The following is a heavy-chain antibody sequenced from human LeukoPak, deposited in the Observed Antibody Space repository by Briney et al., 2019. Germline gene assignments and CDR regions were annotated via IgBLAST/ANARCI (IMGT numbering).Heavy chain of an antibody. V-gene: IGHV4-59*01. CDR1: GGSMSSDY. CDR2: IYYSGGT. Sequence: AETVSLTCTVSGGSMSSDYWGWIRQTPGSGLEWIGYIYYSGGTYYNPSLKSRVSISIDTSKNQFSLKLDSVTSADTAVYYCASGYYFPDYWGQGALVTVSS. CDR3: ASGYYFPDY. J-gene: IGHJ4*02. D-gene: IGHD2/OR15-2a*01.